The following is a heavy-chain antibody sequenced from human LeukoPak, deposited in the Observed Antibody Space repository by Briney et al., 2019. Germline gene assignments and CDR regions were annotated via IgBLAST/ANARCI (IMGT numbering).Heavy chain of an antibody. J-gene: IGHJ4*02. Sequence: SETLSLTCTVSGYSISSGYYWGWIRQPPGKGLEWIGSIYYSGSTYYNPSLKSRVTISVDTSKNQFSLKLSSVTAADTAVYYCAGTYYYGSGSHSFVFNFDYWGQGTLVTVSS. V-gene: IGHV4-38-2*02. CDR1: GYSISSGYY. D-gene: IGHD3-10*01. CDR2: IYYSGST. CDR3: AGTYYYGSGSHSFVFNFDY.